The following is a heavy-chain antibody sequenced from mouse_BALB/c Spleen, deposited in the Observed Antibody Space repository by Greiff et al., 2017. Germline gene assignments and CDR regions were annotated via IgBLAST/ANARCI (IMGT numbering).Heavy chain of an antibody. CDR1: GYTFTSYY. J-gene: IGHJ2*01. Sequence: VQLKQSGAELVKPGASVKLSCKASGYTFTSYYMYWVKQRPGQGLEWIGEINPSNGGTNFNEKFKSKATLTVDKSSSTAYMQLSSLTSEDSAVYYCTRKGISYRYDFDYWGQGTTLTVSS. CDR3: TRKGISYRYDFDY. D-gene: IGHD2-14*01. CDR2: INPSNGGT. V-gene: IGHV1S81*02.